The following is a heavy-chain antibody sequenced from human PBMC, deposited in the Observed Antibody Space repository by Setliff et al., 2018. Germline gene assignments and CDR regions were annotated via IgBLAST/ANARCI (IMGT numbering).Heavy chain of an antibody. CDR3: AAYYGNRGGPAS. Sequence: SETLSLTCTVSGDFVTSRYYHWSWIRRPAGKGLEWIGHMSGDGSTHCNPSLKSRVTLSRDTSKNQFSLSLTSVTAADTAIYYCAAYYGNRGGPASWGQGTLVTVSS. J-gene: IGHJ5*02. V-gene: IGHV4-61*09. D-gene: IGHD3-10*01. CDR2: MSGDGST. CDR1: GDFVTSRYYH.